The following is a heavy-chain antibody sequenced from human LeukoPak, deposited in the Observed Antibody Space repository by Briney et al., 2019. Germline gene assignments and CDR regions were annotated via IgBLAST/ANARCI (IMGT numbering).Heavy chain of an antibody. CDR1: GGSFSRYY. V-gene: IGHV4-34*01. CDR3: ARGHPAVLGIFGVVIPNYYYYMDV. J-gene: IGHJ6*03. D-gene: IGHD3-3*01. Sequence: SETLSLTCAVYGGSFSRYYWTWIRQPPGKGLEWIGEINHSGSTNYSPSLKSRVTISVDTSKNRFSLKLSSVTAADTAVYYCARGHPAVLGIFGVVIPNYYYYMDVWGKGTTVTVSS. CDR2: INHSGST.